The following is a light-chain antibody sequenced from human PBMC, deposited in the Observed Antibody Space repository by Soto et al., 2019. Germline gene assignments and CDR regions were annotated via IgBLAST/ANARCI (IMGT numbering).Light chain of an antibody. CDR2: RNN. Sequence: QSVLTQPPSASGTPGQTVTISCSGSNSNIGSNYVCWYQQLPGTAPKLLIYRNNHRPSGVPDRFSCSKSGTSASPAISGLRSEDEADYYCSTWDDSLPGIVVFGGGTKLTVL. CDR3: STWDDSLPGIVV. V-gene: IGLV1-47*01. CDR1: NSNIGSNY. J-gene: IGLJ2*01.